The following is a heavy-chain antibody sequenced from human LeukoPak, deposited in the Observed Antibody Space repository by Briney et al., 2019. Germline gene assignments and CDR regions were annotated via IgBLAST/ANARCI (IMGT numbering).Heavy chain of an antibody. V-gene: IGHV1-18*01. CDR2: ISAYNGNT. CDR1: GYTFTSYG. Sequence: ASVKVSCKASGYTFTSYGISWVRQAPGHGLEWMGWISAYNGNTNYAQKLQGRVTMTTDTSTSTAYMELRSLRSDDTAVYYCARETTVTTRADFDYWGQGTLVTVSS. D-gene: IGHD4-17*01. CDR3: ARETTVTTRADFDY. J-gene: IGHJ4*02.